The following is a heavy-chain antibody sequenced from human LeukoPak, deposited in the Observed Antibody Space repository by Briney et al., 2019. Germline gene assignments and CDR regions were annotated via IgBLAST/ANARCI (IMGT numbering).Heavy chain of an antibody. CDR3: ASIGYYYDTERYFDY. V-gene: IGHV3-66*01. CDR2: IYSGGST. Sequence: GGSLRLSCAASGFTVSSNYISWVRQAPGKGLEWVSVIYSGGSTYYADSVKGRFTISRDNSKNTLYLQMNSLRAEDTAVYYCASIGYYYDTERYFDYWGQGTLVTVSS. J-gene: IGHJ4*02. D-gene: IGHD3-22*01. CDR1: GFTVSSNY.